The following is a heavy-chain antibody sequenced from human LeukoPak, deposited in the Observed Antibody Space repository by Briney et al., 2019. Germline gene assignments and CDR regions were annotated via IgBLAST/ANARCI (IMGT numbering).Heavy chain of an antibody. CDR3: AKDRDMVRGAYDAFDI. CDR2: INGDGSRT. D-gene: IGHD3-10*01. Sequence: GGSLRLSCAASGFTFTNYWMHWVRQAPGKGLVWVSRINGDGSRTTYADSVKGRFTISRDNAKNSLYLQMNSLRAEDTALYYCAKDRDMVRGAYDAFDIWGQGTMVTVSS. J-gene: IGHJ3*02. CDR1: GFTFTNYW. V-gene: IGHV3-74*03.